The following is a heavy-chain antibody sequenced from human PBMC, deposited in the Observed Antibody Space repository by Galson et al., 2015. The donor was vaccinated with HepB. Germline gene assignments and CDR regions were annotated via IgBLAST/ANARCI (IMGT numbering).Heavy chain of an antibody. V-gene: IGHV3-23*01. Sequence: SLRLSCAASGFTFSSYAMTWVRQAPGKGLEWVSAISGGGGSTYYADSVRGRFTISRDNSGNTLYLQLNSLRAEDTAVYYCARTLWSGYTSGHNPADAFDIWGPGTMVTVSS. CDR1: GFTFSSYA. J-gene: IGHJ3*02. CDR2: ISGGGGST. CDR3: ARTLWSGYTSGHNPADAFDI. D-gene: IGHD3-10*02.